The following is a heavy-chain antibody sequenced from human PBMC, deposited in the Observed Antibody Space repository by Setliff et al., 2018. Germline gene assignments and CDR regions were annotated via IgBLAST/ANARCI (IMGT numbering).Heavy chain of an antibody. D-gene: IGHD6-19*01. CDR3: AREQWLDPPGYYYMDV. CDR1: GGSISSYY. CDR2: IYIGGSA. J-gene: IGHJ6*03. Sequence: SETLSLTCAVSGGSISSYYWSWIRQPAGKGLEWIGHIYIGGSANYNPSLESRVTMSIDTSKNQFSLKLNSVTAADMAVYYCAREQWLDPPGYYYMDVWAKGTTVTVSS. V-gene: IGHV4-4*07.